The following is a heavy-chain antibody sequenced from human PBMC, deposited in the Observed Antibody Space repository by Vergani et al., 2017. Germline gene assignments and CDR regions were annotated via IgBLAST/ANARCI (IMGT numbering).Heavy chain of an antibody. CDR2: ISDNGGTT. J-gene: IGHJ3*02. CDR1: GFTFRNYA. D-gene: IGHD6-19*01. V-gene: IGHV3-23*01. Sequence: EVQLLESGGGLAQPGGSLRLSCAASGFTFRNYAMTWVRQAPGKGLEWVSIISDNGGTTYYADSVKGRFTISRDNSKNTLFLHMNSLRPDDTAVYYCAKVGRSEVAGTFGAFDIWGQGTMVTVSS. CDR3: AKVGRSEVAGTFGAFDI.